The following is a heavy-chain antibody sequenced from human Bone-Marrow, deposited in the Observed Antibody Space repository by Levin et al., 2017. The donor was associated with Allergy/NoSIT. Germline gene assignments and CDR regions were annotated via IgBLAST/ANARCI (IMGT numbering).Heavy chain of an antibody. Sequence: GESLKISCAASGFTFSSYAMHWVRQAPGKGLEYVSAISSNGGSTYYANSVKGRFTISRDNSKNTLYLQMGSLRAEDMAVYYCARVGGAAMGNPLDYWGQGTLVTVSS. CDR3: ARVGGAAMGNPLDY. J-gene: IGHJ4*02. V-gene: IGHV3-64*01. D-gene: IGHD5-18*01. CDR2: ISSNGGST. CDR1: GFTFSSYA.